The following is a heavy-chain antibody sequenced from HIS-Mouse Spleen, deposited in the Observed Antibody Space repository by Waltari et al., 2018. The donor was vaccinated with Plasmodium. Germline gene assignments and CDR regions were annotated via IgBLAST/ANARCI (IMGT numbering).Heavy chain of an antibody. J-gene: IGHJ4*02. Sequence: QVTLRESGPALVKPTQTLTLPCPFSGFSLRTRGMCVSWNRPPPGKALEWLARIDWDDDKYYSTSLKTRLTISKDTSKNQVVLTMTNMDPVDTATYYCARHKKRGQLVRGYFDYWGQGTLVTVSS. D-gene: IGHD6-6*01. CDR1: GFSLRTRGMC. CDR3: ARHKKRGQLVRGYFDY. V-gene: IGHV2-70*15. CDR2: IDWDDDK.